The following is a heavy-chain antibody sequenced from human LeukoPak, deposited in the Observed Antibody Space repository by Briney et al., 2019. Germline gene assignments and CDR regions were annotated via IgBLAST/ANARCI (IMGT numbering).Heavy chain of an antibody. V-gene: IGHV3-48*01. CDR3: ARSFYGAAFDI. Sequence: GGSLRLSCAASGFTFSSYSMNWVRQAPGKGLEWVSYISSSSSTIYHADSVKGRFTISRDNAKNSPYLQMNSLRAEDTAVYYCARSFYGAAFDIWGQGTMVTVSS. CDR2: ISSSSSTI. D-gene: IGHD3-10*01. J-gene: IGHJ3*02. CDR1: GFTFSSYS.